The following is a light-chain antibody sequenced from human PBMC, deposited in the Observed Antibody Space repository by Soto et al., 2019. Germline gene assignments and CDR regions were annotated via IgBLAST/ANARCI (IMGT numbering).Light chain of an antibody. V-gene: IGLV2-8*01. Sequence: QSVLTQPPSASGSPGQSVAISCTGTSSDVGGYNYVSWYQQHPGKAPKLMIYEANKRPSGVSDRFSGSKSGNTASLTISGLQAEDEAYYYCCSYAGSSYYVFGSGTKVTVL. J-gene: IGLJ1*01. CDR3: CSYAGSSYYV. CDR2: EAN. CDR1: SSDVGGYNY.